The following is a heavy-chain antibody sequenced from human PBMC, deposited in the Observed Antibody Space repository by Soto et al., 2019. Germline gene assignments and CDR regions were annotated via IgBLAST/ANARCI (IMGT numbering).Heavy chain of an antibody. CDR3: ARYDFWSGYYGITGWFDP. Sequence: QVQLVQSGDEVKSPGASVKVSCKASGYTFTSYGISWVRQAPGXXXXXXXXXSXXDAKXNYAQKLQGRVTMTTDTSTSTAYMELRSLRSDDTAVYYCARYDFWSGYYGITGWFDPWGQGTLVTVSS. CDR2: XSXXDAKX. V-gene: IGHV1-18*01. CDR1: GYTFTSYG. D-gene: IGHD3-3*01. J-gene: IGHJ5*02.